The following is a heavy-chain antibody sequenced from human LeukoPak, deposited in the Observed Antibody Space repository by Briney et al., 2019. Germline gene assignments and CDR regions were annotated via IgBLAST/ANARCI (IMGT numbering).Heavy chain of an antibody. CDR1: GGSISSYY. J-gene: IGHJ4*02. V-gene: IGHV4-59*01. CDR3: ARGEGDGYNRYYFDY. Sequence: PSETLSLTCTVSGGSISSYYWSWIRQPPGKGLEWIGYIYYSGSTNYNPSLKSRVTISVDTSKNQFSLKLSSVTAADTAVYYCARGEGDGYNRYYFDYWGQGTLVTVSS. CDR2: IYYSGST. D-gene: IGHD5-24*01.